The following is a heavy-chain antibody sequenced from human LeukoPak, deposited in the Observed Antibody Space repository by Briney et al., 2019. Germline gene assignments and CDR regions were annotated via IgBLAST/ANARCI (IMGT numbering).Heavy chain of an antibody. J-gene: IGHJ4*02. CDR2: IFTSGTT. V-gene: IGHV4-61*02. Sequence: SETLSLTCTVSGGSISSGSYYWSWIRQPAGKGLEWIGRIFTSGTTNYNPSLRSRVTISVDTSKNQFSLKLSSVAAADTAVYYCARERPLAARLLDYWGQGTLVTVSS. CDR1: GGSISSGSYY. D-gene: IGHD6-6*01. CDR3: ARERPLAARLLDY.